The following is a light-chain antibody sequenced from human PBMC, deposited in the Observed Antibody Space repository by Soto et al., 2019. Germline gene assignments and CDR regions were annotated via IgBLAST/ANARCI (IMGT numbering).Light chain of an antibody. CDR3: SSYTTSRPLGV. V-gene: IGLV2-14*03. CDR2: DVS. Sequence: QSALTQPASVSGSPGQSITISCTGTSSDVGGYEYVSWYQHHPGKAPKRIIYDVSDRPSGVSNRFSGSKSGNTASLAISGLQAEDEADYYCSSYTTSRPLGVFGTGTKVTVL. CDR1: SSDVGGYEY. J-gene: IGLJ1*01.